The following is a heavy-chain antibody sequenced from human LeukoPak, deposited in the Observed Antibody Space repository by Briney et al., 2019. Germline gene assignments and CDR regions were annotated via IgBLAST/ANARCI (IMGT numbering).Heavy chain of an antibody. Sequence: GGSLRLSCAASGFTFRTYSMNWVRQAPGKGLEWVASISSSSTYIYYPDSVKGRFTISRDNSKNTLDLQMNSLRAEDTAVYYCAKDELLLSFEDWGQGTLVTVSS. CDR1: GFTFRTYS. D-gene: IGHD3-10*01. V-gene: IGHV3-21*04. CDR3: AKDELLLSFED. CDR2: ISSSSTYI. J-gene: IGHJ4*02.